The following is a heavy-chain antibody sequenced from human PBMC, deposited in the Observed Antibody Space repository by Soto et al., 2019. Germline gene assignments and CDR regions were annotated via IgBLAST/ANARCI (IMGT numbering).Heavy chain of an antibody. D-gene: IGHD3-3*01. V-gene: IGHV1-69*06. CDR3: ARYYDFWSGYNYYGMDV. CDR1: GGTFSSYA. Sequence: QVQLVQSGAEVKKPGSSVKVSCKASGGTFSSYAISWVRQAPGQGLEWMGRIIPIFGTANYAQKFQGRVTITADKSTSTAYMELSSLRSEDTAVYYCARYYDFWSGYNYYGMDVWGQGTTVTVSS. J-gene: IGHJ6*02. CDR2: IIPIFGTA.